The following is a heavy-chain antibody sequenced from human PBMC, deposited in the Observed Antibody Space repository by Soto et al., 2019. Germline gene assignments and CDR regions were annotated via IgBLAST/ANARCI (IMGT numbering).Heavy chain of an antibody. J-gene: IGHJ6*02. CDR1: GGSISSGGYY. CDR2: IYYSGST. CDR3: ARGGVTMVRGAYYYYGMDV. D-gene: IGHD3-10*01. Sequence: SETLSLTCTVSGGSISSGGYYWSWIRQHPGKGLEWIGYIYYSGSTYYNPSLKSRVTISVDTSKNQFSLKLSSVTAADTAVYYCARGGVTMVRGAYYYYGMDVWGQGTTVTVSS. V-gene: IGHV4-31*03.